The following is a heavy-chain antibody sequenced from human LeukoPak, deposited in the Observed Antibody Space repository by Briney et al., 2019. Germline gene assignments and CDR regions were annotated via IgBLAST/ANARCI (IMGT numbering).Heavy chain of an antibody. CDR2: INHSGST. D-gene: IGHD3-10*01. CDR3: ARENMVRGVIYYYYMDV. Sequence: SETLSLTCAVYGGSFSVYYWSWIRQPPGKGVEWVGEINHSGSTNYNPSLKSRVTISVDTSKNQFSLKLSSVTAADRAVYYCARENMVRGVIYYYYMDVWGKGTTVTVSS. J-gene: IGHJ6*03. V-gene: IGHV4-34*01. CDR1: GGSFSVYY.